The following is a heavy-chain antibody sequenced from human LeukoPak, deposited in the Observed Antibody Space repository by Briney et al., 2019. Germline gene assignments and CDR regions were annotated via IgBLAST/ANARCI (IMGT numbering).Heavy chain of an antibody. Sequence: SETLSLTCAVYGGSFSGYYWSCIPHPPGKGLEWIGEINHSRSTNYNPSLKSRVTISVDTSKNQFSLKLNSLTAADTAVYYCARGSGNYGGFDYWGQGTLVTVSS. V-gene: IGHV4-34*01. J-gene: IGHJ4*02. D-gene: IGHD4-11*01. CDR2: INHSRST. CDR1: GGSFSGYY. CDR3: ARGSGNYGGFDY.